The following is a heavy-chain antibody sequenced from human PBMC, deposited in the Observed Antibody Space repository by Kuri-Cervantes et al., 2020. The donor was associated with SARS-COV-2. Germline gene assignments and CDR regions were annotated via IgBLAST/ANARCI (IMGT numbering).Heavy chain of an antibody. CDR2: INPNSGGT. CDR3: ARASVRGIIITYHPYGMDV. J-gene: IGHJ6*02. CDR1: GYTFTDYY. D-gene: IGHD3-10*01. Sequence: ASVKVSCKASGYTFTDYYMHWVRQAPGQGLEWMGWINPNSGGTNYAQKFQGWVTMTRDTSISTAYMELSRLRSDDTAVYYCARASVRGIIITYHPYGMDVWGQGTTVTVSS. V-gene: IGHV1-2*04.